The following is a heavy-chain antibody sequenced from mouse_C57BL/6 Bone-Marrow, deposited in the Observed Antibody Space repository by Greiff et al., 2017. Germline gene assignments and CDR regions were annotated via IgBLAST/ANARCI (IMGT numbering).Heavy chain of an antibody. D-gene: IGHD2-2*01. CDR2: IWVGGST. CDR3: ARGGYDAFAY. V-gene: IGHV2-9*02. CDR1: GFSLSSYG. Sequence: QVHVKQSGPGLVAPSQSLSITCTVSGFSLSSYGVHWVRQPPGKGLEWLGAIWVGGSTNYNSALMSRLSISKDNSKSQVFLKMNSLQTDDTAMYYCARGGYDAFAYWGQGTLVTVSA. J-gene: IGHJ3*01.